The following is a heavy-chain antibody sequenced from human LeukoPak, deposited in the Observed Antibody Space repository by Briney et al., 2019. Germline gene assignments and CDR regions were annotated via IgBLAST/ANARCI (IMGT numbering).Heavy chain of an antibody. D-gene: IGHD3-3*01. CDR2: INPNSGGT. CDR1: GYTFTGYY. Sequence: ASVKVSCKASGYTFTGYYMHWVRQAPGQGLEWMGWINPNSGGTNYAQKFQGGVTMTRDTSISTAYMELSRLRSDDTAVYYCAKGSRSIRYYYMDVWGKGTTVTVSS. CDR3: AKGSRSIRYYYMDV. V-gene: IGHV1-2*02. J-gene: IGHJ6*03.